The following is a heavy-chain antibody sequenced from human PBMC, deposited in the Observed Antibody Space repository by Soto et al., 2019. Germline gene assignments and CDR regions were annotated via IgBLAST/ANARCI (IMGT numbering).Heavy chain of an antibody. CDR2: ISAYNGNT. CDR3: ARIRYYYGSGSYSDY. D-gene: IGHD3-10*01. CDR1: GYTFTSYG. J-gene: IGHJ4*02. V-gene: IGHV1-18*01. Sequence: ASVKVSCKASGYTFTSYGISWVRQAPGQGLEWMGWISAYNGNTNYAQKLQGRVTMTTDTSTSTAYMELRSLRSDDTAVYYCARIRYYYGSGSYSDYWGQGTLVTVSS.